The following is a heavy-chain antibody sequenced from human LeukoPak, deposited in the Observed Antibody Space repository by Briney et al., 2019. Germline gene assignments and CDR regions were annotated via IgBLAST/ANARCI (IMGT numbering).Heavy chain of an antibody. Sequence: SGTLSLTCIVSGGSISSDYWSWSRQTPGKGLEYIGYIYYSGRTDYNPSLKSRVTISLDTSKNPLSLHLSSVTAADTAVYYCARRSGVLDSRDSRYYFDHWGQGTLVTVSS. J-gene: IGHJ4*02. CDR2: IYYSGRT. V-gene: IGHV4-59*01. CDR1: GGSISSDY. D-gene: IGHD3-22*01. CDR3: ARRSGVLDSRDSRYYFDH.